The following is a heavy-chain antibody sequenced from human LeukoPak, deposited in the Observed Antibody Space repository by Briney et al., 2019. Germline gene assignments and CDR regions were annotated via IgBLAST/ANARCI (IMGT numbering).Heavy chain of an antibody. CDR3: AKDPPVEMATTRDLGY. D-gene: IGHD5-24*01. Sequence: GGSLRLSCAASGFTFSSYAMSWVRQAPGKGLEWVSAISGSGGSTYYADSVKGRFTISRDNSKNTLYLQMNSLRAEDTAVYYCAKDPPVEMATTRDLGYWGQGTLVTVSS. CDR2: ISGSGGST. CDR1: GFTFSSYA. J-gene: IGHJ4*02. V-gene: IGHV3-23*01.